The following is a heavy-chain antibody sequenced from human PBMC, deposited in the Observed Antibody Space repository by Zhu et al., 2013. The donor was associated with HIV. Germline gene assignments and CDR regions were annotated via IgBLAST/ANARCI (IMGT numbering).Heavy chain of an antibody. Sequence: QMQLVQSGPEVKKPGTSVKVSCKASGFTFTSSAVQWVRQARGQRLEWIGWIVVGSGNTNYAQKFQERVTITRDMSTSTAYMELSSLRSEDTAVYYCAAPGSYGWIDYWGQGTLVTVSS. CDR1: GFTFTSSA. D-gene: IGHD5-18*01. V-gene: IGHV1-58*01. CDR2: IVVGSGNT. CDR3: AAPGSYGWIDY. J-gene: IGHJ4*02.